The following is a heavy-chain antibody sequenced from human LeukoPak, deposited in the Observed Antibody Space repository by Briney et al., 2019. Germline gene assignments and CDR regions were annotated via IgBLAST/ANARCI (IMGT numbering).Heavy chain of an antibody. CDR3: AKESGIRSYGAYFPH. Sequence: PGGSLRLSCAASGXTFSNYGMQWVRQAPGKGLEWVAVISYDASTKYCADSVKGRFTISRDNSKSTLYLQMNSLRAEDTAVYYCAKESGIRSYGAYFPHWGQGTLVTVSS. V-gene: IGHV3-30*18. CDR1: GXTFSNYG. CDR2: ISYDASTK. D-gene: IGHD4-17*01. J-gene: IGHJ1*01.